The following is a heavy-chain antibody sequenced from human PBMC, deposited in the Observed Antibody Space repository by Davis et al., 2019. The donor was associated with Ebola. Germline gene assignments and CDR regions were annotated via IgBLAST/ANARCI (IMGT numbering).Heavy chain of an antibody. D-gene: IGHD3-10*01. J-gene: IGHJ3*02. CDR1: GGSISSNNW. Sequence: SETLSLTCGVSGGSISSNNWRSWVRQPPGKGLEWIGEIYHSGTTNYNPSLKSRVTISVDKSKNQFSLKLSSVTAADTAVYYCARAMVTMVSFAFDIWGQGTVVTVSS. CDR2: IYHSGTT. CDR3: ARAMVTMVSFAFDI. V-gene: IGHV4/OR15-8*01.